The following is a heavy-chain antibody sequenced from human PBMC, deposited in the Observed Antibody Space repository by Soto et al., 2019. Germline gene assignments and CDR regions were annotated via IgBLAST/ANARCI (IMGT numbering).Heavy chain of an antibody. CDR1: GFTFNTYG. D-gene: IGHD3-16*01. J-gene: IGHJ4*02. CDR3: ARGGSFGLDY. CDR2: ISYDGSNK. Sequence: QVQLVESGGAVVQPGKSLRLSCAASGFTFNTYGMYWVRQAPGKGLEWVAAISYDGSNKYHADSVKGRFTISRDNSKSTLYLQMNSLRAEDTAVYYCARGGSFGLDYWGQGTLVIVSS. V-gene: IGHV3-30*03.